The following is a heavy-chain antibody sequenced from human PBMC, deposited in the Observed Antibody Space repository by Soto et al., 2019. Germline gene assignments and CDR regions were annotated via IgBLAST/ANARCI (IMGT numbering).Heavy chain of an antibody. CDR2: ISQSGFT. V-gene: IGHV4-34*01. CDR1: TESLRGHY. J-gene: IGHJ5*02. D-gene: IGHD6-19*01. Sequence: SETLSLTCAVSTESLRGHYWTWIRQSPGKGLEWIGEISQSGFTNYNPSLESRVTLSVDTSKSEFSLHLTSMPAADTALYYCARGLFSSGWYSYFDPWGQGTPVTVSS. CDR3: ARGLFSSGWYSYFDP.